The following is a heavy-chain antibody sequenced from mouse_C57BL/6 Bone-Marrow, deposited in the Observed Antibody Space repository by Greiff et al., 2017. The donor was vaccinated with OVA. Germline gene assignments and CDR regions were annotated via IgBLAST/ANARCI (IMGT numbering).Heavy chain of an antibody. D-gene: IGHD1-1*01. CDR3: ARSYYYGSKDPYWYFDV. CDR1: GYTFTSYW. V-gene: IGHV1-55*01. J-gene: IGHJ1*03. Sequence: QVQLKQPGAELVKPGASVKMSCKASGYTFTSYWITWVKQRPGQGLEWIGDIYPGSGSTNYNEKFKSKATLTVDTSSSTAYMQLSSLTSEDSAVYYCARSYYYGSKDPYWYFDVWGTGTTVTVSS. CDR2: IYPGSGST.